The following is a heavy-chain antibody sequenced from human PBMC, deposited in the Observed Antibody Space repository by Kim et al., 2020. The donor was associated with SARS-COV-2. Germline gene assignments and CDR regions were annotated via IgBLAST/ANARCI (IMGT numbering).Heavy chain of an antibody. V-gene: IGHV4-4*09. Sequence: HTPPLKSRVTISVDKSTNQFSLKLTSVTAADTAVYFCARCYGEAYYFDFWGQGTLVTVSS. J-gene: IGHJ4*02. D-gene: IGHD4-17*01. CDR3: ARCYGEAYYFDF.